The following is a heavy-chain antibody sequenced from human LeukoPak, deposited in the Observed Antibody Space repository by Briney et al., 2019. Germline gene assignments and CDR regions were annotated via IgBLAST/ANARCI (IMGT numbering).Heavy chain of an antibody. CDR2: IYYSGST. J-gene: IGHJ4*02. V-gene: IGHV4-31*03. CDR3: ARGRGLYYGSGSQNFDY. CDR1: GGSISSGGYY. D-gene: IGHD3-10*01. Sequence: SQTLSLTCTVSGGSISSGGYYWSWIRQHPGKGLEWIGYIYYSGSTYYNPSLKSRVTISVDTSKNQFSLKLSSVTAADTAVYYCARGRGLYYGSGSQNFDYWGQGTLVTVSS.